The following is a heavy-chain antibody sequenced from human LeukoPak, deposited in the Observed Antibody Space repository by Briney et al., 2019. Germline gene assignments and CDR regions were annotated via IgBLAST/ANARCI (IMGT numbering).Heavy chain of an antibody. D-gene: IGHD3-22*01. J-gene: IGHJ4*02. Sequence: GGSLRLSCAASGFTFSSYAMHWVRQAPGKGLEWVAVISYDGSNKYYADSVKGRFTISRDNSKNTLYLQMNSLRAEDTAVYYCAKDANPYYYDSSGSNYWGQGTLVTVSS. CDR1: GFTFSSYA. CDR2: ISYDGSNK. V-gene: IGHV3-30*04. CDR3: AKDANPYYYDSSGSNY.